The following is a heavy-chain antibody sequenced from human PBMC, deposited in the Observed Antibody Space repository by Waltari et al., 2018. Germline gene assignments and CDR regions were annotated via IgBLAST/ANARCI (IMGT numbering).Heavy chain of an antibody. CDR1: GGSFSGYY. V-gene: IGHV4-34*01. CDR3: VRGPLPGAARQKYFDL. CDR2: INHSGST. D-gene: IGHD6-6*01. Sequence: QVQLQQWGAGLLKPSETLSLTCAVYGGSFSGYYWSWIRQPPGKGLEWIGEINHSGSTNYNPSLKSRVTISVDTSKNQFSLKLSSVTAADTAVYYCVRGPLPGAARQKYFDLWGRGTLVTVSS. J-gene: IGHJ2*01.